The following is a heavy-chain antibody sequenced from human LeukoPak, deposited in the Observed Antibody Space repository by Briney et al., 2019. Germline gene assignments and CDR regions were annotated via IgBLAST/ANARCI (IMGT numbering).Heavy chain of an antibody. V-gene: IGHV3-33*08. Sequence: GGSLRLSCAASGFTFSSYGMHWVRQAPGKGLEGVAVIWYDGSNKYYADSVKGRFTISRDHSKNTLYLQMNSLRAEDTAVYYCARAYSSGWGSYFDYWGQGTLVTV. CDR1: GFTFSSYG. CDR2: IWYDGSNK. J-gene: IGHJ4*02. D-gene: IGHD6-19*01. CDR3: ARAYSSGWGSYFDY.